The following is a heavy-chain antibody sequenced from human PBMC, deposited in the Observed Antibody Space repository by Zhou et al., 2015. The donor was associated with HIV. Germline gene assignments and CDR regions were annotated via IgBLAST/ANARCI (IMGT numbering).Heavy chain of an antibody. J-gene: IGHJ1*01. CDR1: GGTFGYYG. CDR3: ARGFSHGDYEVFFKE. D-gene: IGHD4-17*01. CDR2: LTPMFTRA. Sequence: QVQLVQSGAEVKKPGSSVKVSCLASGGTFGYYGISWVRQAPGQGLEWMGTLTPMFTRADYSRKFRGRVTMTADMSTDTGYMELSGLRFEDTAVYYCARGFSHGDYEVFFKEWGRGTLVTVSS. V-gene: IGHV1-69*06.